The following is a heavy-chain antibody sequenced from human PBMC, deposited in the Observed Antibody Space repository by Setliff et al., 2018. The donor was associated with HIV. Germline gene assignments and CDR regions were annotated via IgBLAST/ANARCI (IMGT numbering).Heavy chain of an antibody. CDR1: GDSISSHH. J-gene: IGHJ4*02. D-gene: IGHD2-21*01. CDR3: AMYYRGGGGRGF. Sequence: PSETLSLTCTVSGDSISSHHWGWIRQPPGKGLEWIGGINESGDYNPSLRSRVTISVDTSKKSFSLRLTSVTAADTAVYFCAMYYRGGGGRGFWGQGAQVTVPQ. V-gene: IGHV4-59*11. CDR2: INESG.